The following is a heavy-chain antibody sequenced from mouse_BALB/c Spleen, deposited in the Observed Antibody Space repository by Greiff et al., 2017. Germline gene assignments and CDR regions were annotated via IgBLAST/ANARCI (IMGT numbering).Heavy chain of an antibody. CDR1: GYSITSDYA. CDR3: ARDYGYPRYWYFDV. J-gene: IGHJ1*01. CDR2: ISYSGST. V-gene: IGHV3-2*02. D-gene: IGHD1-2*01. Sequence: DVKVEESGPGLVKPSQSLSLTCTVTGYSITSDYAWNWIRQFPGNKLEWMGYISYSGSTSYNPSLKSRISITRDTSKNQFFLQLNSVTTEDTATYYCARDYGYPRYWYFDVWGAGTTVTVSS.